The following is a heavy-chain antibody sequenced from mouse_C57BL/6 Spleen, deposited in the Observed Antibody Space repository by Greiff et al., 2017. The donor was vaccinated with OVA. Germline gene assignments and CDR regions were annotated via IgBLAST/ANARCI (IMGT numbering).Heavy chain of an antibody. CDR2: IYPGDGDT. CDR3: ARGYYYGDC. CDR1: GYAFSRSW. Sequence: VHLVESGPELVKPGASVKISCKASGYAFSRSWMNWVKQRPGKGLEWIGRIYPGDGDTNYNGKFKGKATLTADKSSSTAYMQLSSLTSEDSAVYFCARGYYYGDCWGQGTTLTVSS. V-gene: IGHV1-82*01. J-gene: IGHJ2*01. D-gene: IGHD1-1*01.